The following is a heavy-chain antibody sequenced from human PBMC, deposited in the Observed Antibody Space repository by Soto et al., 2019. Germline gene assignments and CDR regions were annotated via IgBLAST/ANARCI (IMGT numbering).Heavy chain of an antibody. CDR3: ARGSSRDAGRGCTDDY. V-gene: IGHV1-69*12. CDR2: IIPIFGTA. J-gene: IGHJ4*02. D-gene: IGHD2-8*01. CDR1: GGTFSSYA. Sequence: QVQLVQSGAEVKKPGSSVKVSCKASGGTFSSYAISWVRQAPGQGLEWMGGIIPIFGTANYAQKFQGRVTITADESTSTAYMELSSLRSDDTAVYYCARGSSRDAGRGCTDDYWGQGTLVTVSS.